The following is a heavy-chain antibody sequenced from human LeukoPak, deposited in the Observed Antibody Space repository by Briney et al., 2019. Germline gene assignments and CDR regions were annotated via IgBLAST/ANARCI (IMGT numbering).Heavy chain of an antibody. D-gene: IGHD6-19*01. CDR2: ISGSGGSA. CDR1: GFTFSSFE. CDR3: AKTGYSSGWYRIWDY. J-gene: IGHJ4*02. V-gene: IGHV3-23*01. Sequence: PGGSLRLSCAASGFTFSSFEMSWVRQAPGKGLEWVSAISGSGGSAYYADSVKGRFTISRDNSRNSLSLKMTSLRAEDTALYYCAKTGYSSGWYRIWDYWGQGTLVTVSS.